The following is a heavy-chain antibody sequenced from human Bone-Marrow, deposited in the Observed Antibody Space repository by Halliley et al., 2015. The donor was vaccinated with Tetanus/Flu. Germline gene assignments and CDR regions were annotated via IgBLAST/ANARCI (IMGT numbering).Heavy chain of an antibody. D-gene: IGHD3-10*01. CDR2: IWFYGDGT. Sequence: IWFYGDGTYYADSVKGRFTISRDNSKNTLYLQINRLRVEDPALYYFAHLLGSGLGYSYSGIDVWGQGTPVTVSS. J-gene: IGHJ6*02. V-gene: IGHV3-33*01. CDR3: AHLLGSGLGYSYSGIDV.